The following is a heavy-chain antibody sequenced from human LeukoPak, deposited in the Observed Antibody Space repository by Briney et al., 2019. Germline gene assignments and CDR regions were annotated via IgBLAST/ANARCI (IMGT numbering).Heavy chain of an antibody. CDR3: AKDSELFYYGFGTDY. J-gene: IGHJ4*02. CDR2: ISAYNGNT. Sequence: ASVKVSCKASGYTFTSYGISWVRQAPGQGLEWMGWISAYNGNTNYAQKLQGRVTMTTDTSTSTAYMELSSLTSDDTAVYYCAKDSELFYYGFGTDYWGQGTPVTVSS. V-gene: IGHV1-18*01. D-gene: IGHD3-10*01. CDR1: GYTFTSYG.